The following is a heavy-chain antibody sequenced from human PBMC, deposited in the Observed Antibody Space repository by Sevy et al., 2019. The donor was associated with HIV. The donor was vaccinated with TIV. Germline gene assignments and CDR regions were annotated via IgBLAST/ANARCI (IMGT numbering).Heavy chain of an antibody. CDR2: IVVGSGNT. D-gene: IGHD6-13*01. Sequence: ASVKVSCKASGFTFTSSAMQWVRQARGQRLEWIGWIVVGSGNTKYAQKFQERVTITRDMSKSTAYMELSSLGSEDTAVYYCAADPRQQLAPNYAGMDVWGQGTTVTVSS. CDR3: AADPRQQLAPNYAGMDV. V-gene: IGHV1-58*02. CDR1: GFTFTSSA. J-gene: IGHJ6*02.